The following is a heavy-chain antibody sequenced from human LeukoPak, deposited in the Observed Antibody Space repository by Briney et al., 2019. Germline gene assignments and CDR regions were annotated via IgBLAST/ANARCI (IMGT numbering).Heavy chain of an antibody. CDR1: GFTFSSYA. V-gene: IGHV3-23*01. D-gene: IGHD2-2*01. Sequence: GGSLRLSCAASGFTFSSYAMSWVRQAPGKGLEWVSANSGSGGSTYYADSVKGRFTISRDNSKNTLYLQMNSLRAGDTAVYYCAKPGCSSTSCYSSVWDYYYYGMDVWGQGTTVTVSS. CDR3: AKPGCSSTSCYSSVWDYYYYGMDV. CDR2: NSGSGGST. J-gene: IGHJ6*02.